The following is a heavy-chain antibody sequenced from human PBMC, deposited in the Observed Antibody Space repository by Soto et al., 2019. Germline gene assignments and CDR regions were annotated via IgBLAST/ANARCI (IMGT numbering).Heavy chain of an antibody. CDR1: GYTFTSYA. Sequence: GASVKVSCKASGYTFTSYAMNWVRQAPGQGLEWMGWINTNTGNPTYAQGFTGRFVFSLDTSVSTAYLQICSLKAEDTAVYYCATPGRMTYYYYGMDVWGQGTTVTVSS. CDR3: ATPGRMTYYYYGMDV. CDR2: INTNTGNP. V-gene: IGHV7-4-1*01. J-gene: IGHJ6*02.